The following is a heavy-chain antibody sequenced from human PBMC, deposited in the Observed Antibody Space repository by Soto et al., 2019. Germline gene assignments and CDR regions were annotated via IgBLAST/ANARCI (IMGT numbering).Heavy chain of an antibody. V-gene: IGHV4-59*01. CDR2: IYYSGST. CDR1: GGSISSYY. J-gene: IGHJ5*02. D-gene: IGHD1-7*01. Sequence: SETLSLTCTVSGGSISSYYWSWIRQPPGKGLEWIGYIYYSGSTNYNPSLKSRVTISVDTSKNQFSLKLSSVTAADTAVYYCARDQLRAGWFDPWGQGTLVTVSS. CDR3: ARDQLRAGWFDP.